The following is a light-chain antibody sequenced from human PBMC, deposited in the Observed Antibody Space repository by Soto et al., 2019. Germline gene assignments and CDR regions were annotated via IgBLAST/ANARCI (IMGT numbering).Light chain of an antibody. CDR3: NSYTGSSTLVL. J-gene: IGLJ2*01. CDR1: SSDVGYYNY. V-gene: IGLV2-14*01. Sequence: QSALTQPASVSGSPGQSITISCTGTSSDVGYYNYVSWYQQHPGKAPKLMIYEVSNRPSGVSNRFSGSKSGNTASLTISGLQAEDEADYYCNSYTGSSTLVLFGGGTKLTVL. CDR2: EVS.